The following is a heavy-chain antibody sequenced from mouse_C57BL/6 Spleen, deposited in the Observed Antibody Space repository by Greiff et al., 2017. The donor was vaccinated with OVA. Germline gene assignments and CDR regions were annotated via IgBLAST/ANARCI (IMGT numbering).Heavy chain of an antibody. J-gene: IGHJ3*01. CDR2: INPSSGYT. CDR3: APSYYGSSPFAY. V-gene: IGHV1-7*01. CDR1: GYTFTSYW. D-gene: IGHD1-1*01. Sequence: QVQLKQSGAELAKPGASVTLSCKASGYTFTSYWMHWVKQRPGQGLEWIGYINPSSGYTKYNQKFKDKATLTADKSSSTAYLQLSSLTYEDSAVYYCAPSYYGSSPFAYWGQGTLVTVSA.